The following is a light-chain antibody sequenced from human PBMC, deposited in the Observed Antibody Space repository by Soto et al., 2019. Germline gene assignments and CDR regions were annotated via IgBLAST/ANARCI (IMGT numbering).Light chain of an antibody. V-gene: IGKV4-1*01. CDR1: QSILYNSNNKNY. CDR3: HQYHSSPWT. J-gene: IGKJ1*01. CDR2: WAS. Sequence: VMTQSPDSLAVSLGERATINCKSSQSILYNSNNKNYLAWYQQKPGQPPKLLIYWASTRASGVPDLFSGSGSGTDFTLTISSLQAEDVALYFCHQYHSSPWTFGQGTKVEIK.